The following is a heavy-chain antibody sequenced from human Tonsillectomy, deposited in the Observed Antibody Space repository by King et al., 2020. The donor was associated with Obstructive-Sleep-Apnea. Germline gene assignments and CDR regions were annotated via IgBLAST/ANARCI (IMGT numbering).Heavy chain of an antibody. V-gene: IGHV4-31*03. J-gene: IGHJ5*02. CDR2: IYYSGST. CDR1: GGSFSSGDYY. Sequence: VPLQESGPELVKPSQTLSLTCTVSGGSFSSGDYYWNWIRQHPGKGLEWIGYIYYSGSTYYNPSLKSRVTISIDTSKNQFSLKLSSVTAADTAVYYCARYPSRNLGWFGPWGQGTLVTVSS. D-gene: IGHD2-2*01. CDR3: ARYPSRNLGWFGP.